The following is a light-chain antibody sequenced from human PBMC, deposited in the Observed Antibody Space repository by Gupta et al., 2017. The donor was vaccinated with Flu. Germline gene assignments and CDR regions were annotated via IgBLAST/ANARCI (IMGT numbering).Light chain of an antibody. Sequence: VMTLSPDSLGVSLGERATINCKSSQSVLFSSNNKDYLAWYQQKPGQPPKLLLYWASTRESGVPDRFSGSGSGTDFTLTITNLQAEDFAVYYCQQYYGTPVTFGPGTKVDVK. CDR3: QQYYGTPVT. J-gene: IGKJ3*01. CDR1: QSVLFSSNNKDY. V-gene: IGKV4-1*01. CDR2: WAS.